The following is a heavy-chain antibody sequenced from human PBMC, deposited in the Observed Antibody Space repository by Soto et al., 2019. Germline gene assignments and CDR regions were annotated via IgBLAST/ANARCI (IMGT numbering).Heavy chain of an antibody. Sequence: LRLSCAASGFTFSDYYMSWIRQAPGKGLEWVSYISSSSSYTNYADSVKGRFTISRDNAKNSLYLQMNSLRAEDTAVYYCARVFCSGGSCDFFDYWGQGTLVTVSS. J-gene: IGHJ4*02. CDR3: ARVFCSGGSCDFFDY. D-gene: IGHD2-15*01. CDR1: GFTFSDYY. V-gene: IGHV3-11*06. CDR2: ISSSSSYT.